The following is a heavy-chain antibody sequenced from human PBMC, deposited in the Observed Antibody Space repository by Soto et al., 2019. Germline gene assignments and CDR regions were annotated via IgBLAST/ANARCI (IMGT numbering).Heavy chain of an antibody. J-gene: IGHJ6*03. CDR3: AREVVVPAAIGYYYYYTDF. D-gene: IGHD2-2*02. Sequence: EVQLVESGGGLVQPGGSLRLSCAASGFTFSSYWMSWVRQAPGKGLEWVANIKQDGSEKYYVDSVKGRFTISRDNAKNSLYLQINSLRAEDTAVYYCAREVVVPAAIGYYYYYTDFWGKGTTVNVSS. V-gene: IGHV3-7*01. CDR1: GFTFSSYW. CDR2: IKQDGSEK.